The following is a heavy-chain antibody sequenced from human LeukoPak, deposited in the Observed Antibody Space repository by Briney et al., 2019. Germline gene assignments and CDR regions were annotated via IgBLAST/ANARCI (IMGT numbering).Heavy chain of an antibody. V-gene: IGHV3-21*01. CDR3: ARESNYCSSTSCYTSVPDPIDY. J-gene: IGHJ4*02. D-gene: IGHD2-2*02. Sequence: GGSLRLSCAASGFTFSSYSMNWVRQAPGKGLELVSSISSSSSYIYYADSVKGRFTISRDNAKNSLYLQMNSLRAEDTAVYYCARESNYCSSTSCYTSVPDPIDYWGQGTLVTVSS. CDR2: ISSSSSYI. CDR1: GFTFSSYS.